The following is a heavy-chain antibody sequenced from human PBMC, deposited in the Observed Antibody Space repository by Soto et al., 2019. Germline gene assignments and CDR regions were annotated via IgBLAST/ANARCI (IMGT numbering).Heavy chain of an antibody. CDR3: AREAGPRWYHY. CDR1: GGTFSSYA. Sequence: SVKVSCKASGGTFSSYAISWVRQAPGQGLEWMGGIIPIFGTANYAQKFQGRVTITADKSTSTAYMELSRLRSDDTAVYYCAREAGPRWYHYWGQGTLVTVSS. D-gene: IGHD6-13*01. CDR2: IIPIFGTA. J-gene: IGHJ4*02. V-gene: IGHV1-69*06.